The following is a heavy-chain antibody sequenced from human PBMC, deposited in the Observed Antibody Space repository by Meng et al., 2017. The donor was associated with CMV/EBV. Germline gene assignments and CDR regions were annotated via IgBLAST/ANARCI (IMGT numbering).Heavy chain of an antibody. Sequence: GESLKISCTMSGLLFNTYGMHWVRQAPGKGLEWLAFIRYDGNDKYYADSVKGRFTISRDNSKSTLSLQLNSLRPEDTAMFYCAKGPYCSTTTCSRLQYYLDYWGQGVLVTVSS. CDR2: IRYDGNDK. V-gene: IGHV3-30*02. J-gene: IGHJ4*02. D-gene: IGHD2-2*01. CDR3: AKGPYCSTTTCSRLQYYLDY. CDR1: GLLFNTYG.